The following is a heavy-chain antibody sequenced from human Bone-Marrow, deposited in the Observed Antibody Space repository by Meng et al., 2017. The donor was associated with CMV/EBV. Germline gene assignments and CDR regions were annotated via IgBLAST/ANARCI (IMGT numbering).Heavy chain of an antibody. CDR2: INHSGST. CDR1: GGSFSGYD. CDR3: ARGGIVVVKGWFDP. D-gene: IGHD3-22*01. V-gene: IGHV4-34*01. J-gene: IGHJ5*02. Sequence: SETLSLTCAVYGGSFSGYDWSWIRQPPGKGLEWIGEINHSGSTYYNPSLKSRVTISVDTSKKQFSLKLSSVTAADTAVYYCARGGIVVVKGWFDPWGQGTLVTVSS.